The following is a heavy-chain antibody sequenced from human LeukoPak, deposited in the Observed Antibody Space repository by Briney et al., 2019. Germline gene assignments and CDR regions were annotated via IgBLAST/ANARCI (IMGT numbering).Heavy chain of an antibody. CDR3: ARHMSVTYDAFDL. D-gene: IGHD2-21*02. CDR1: GGSISSSNW. CDR2: VFYSGGT. V-gene: IGHV4-4*02. J-gene: IGHJ3*01. Sequence: PSGTLSLTCAVSGGSISSSNWWSWVRQPPGKGLEWIGYVFYSGGTLYNPSLESRVTISVDTSKTHFSLELTSVTAADTAVYYCARHMSVTYDAFDLWGRGTMVTVSS.